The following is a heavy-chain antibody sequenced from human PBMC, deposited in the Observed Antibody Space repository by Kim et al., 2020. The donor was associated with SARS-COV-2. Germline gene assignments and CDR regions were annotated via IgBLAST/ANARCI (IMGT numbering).Heavy chain of an antibody. Sequence: GWSLRLSCAASGFTFSSYAMSWVRQAPGKGLEWVSAISGSGGSTYYADSVKGRFTISRDNSKNTLYLQMNSLRAEDTAVYYCAKAQYSSSWSLLDYWGQGTLVTVSS. CDR3: AKAQYSSSWSLLDY. D-gene: IGHD6-13*01. CDR1: GFTFSSYA. J-gene: IGHJ4*02. V-gene: IGHV3-23*01. CDR2: ISGSGGST.